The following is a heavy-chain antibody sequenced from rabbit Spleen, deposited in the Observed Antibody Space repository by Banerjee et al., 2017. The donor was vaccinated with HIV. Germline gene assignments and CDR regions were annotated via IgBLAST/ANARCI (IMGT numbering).Heavy chain of an antibody. Sequence: QEQLVESGGGLVQPGGSLKLSCKASGFDFSSYGVSWVRQAPGKGLEWIGYIDPIFGSTYYATWVNGRFTISRHNAQNTLFLQLNSLTAADTATYFCVVYDDYGDYFNLWGPGTLVTVS. J-gene: IGHJ4*01. D-gene: IGHD2-1*01. CDR3: VVYDDYGDYFNL. CDR1: GFDFSSYG. V-gene: IGHV1S47*01. CDR2: IDPIFGST.